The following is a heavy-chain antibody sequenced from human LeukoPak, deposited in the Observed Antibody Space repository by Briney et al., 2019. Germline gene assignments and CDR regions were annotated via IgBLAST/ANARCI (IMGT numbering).Heavy chain of an antibody. D-gene: IGHD6-13*01. Sequence: ASVKVSCKASGYTFTGYDMHWVRQAPGQRLEWMGWINPNSGGTNYAQKFQGRVTMTRDTSISTAYMELSRLRSEDTAVYYCARGGSSCYGAFDIWGKGTMVTVSS. V-gene: IGHV1-2*02. CDR2: INPNSGGT. CDR3: ARGGSSCYGAFDI. CDR1: GYTFTGYD. J-gene: IGHJ3*02.